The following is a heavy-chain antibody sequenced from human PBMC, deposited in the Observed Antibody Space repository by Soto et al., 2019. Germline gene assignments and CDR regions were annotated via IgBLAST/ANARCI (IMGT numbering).Heavy chain of an antibody. D-gene: IGHD1-26*01. Sequence: ASVKVSCKASGYTFTSYGISWVRQAPGQGLEWMGWISAYNGNTNYAQKLQGRVTMTTDTSTSTAYMELRSLRSDDTAVYYCARDPGIVGAPDAFDIWGRGTMVTVSS. J-gene: IGHJ3*02. CDR2: ISAYNGNT. V-gene: IGHV1-18*01. CDR1: GYTFTSYG. CDR3: ARDPGIVGAPDAFDI.